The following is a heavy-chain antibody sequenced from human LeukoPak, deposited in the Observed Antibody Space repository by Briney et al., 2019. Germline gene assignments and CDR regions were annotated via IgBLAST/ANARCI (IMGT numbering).Heavy chain of an antibody. V-gene: IGHV3-48*03. CDR3: ASLTVTGGSLSDY. J-gene: IGHJ4*02. CDR1: GFTFSNYD. Sequence: TGGSLRLSCVVSGFTFSNYDMNWVRQVPGKGLEWVSYISNSGSSKYYVDSVKGRFTISRDNAKNSLYLQMNSLRAEDTAVYYCASLTVTGGSLSDYWGQGTLVTVSS. CDR2: ISNSGSSK. D-gene: IGHD2-15*01.